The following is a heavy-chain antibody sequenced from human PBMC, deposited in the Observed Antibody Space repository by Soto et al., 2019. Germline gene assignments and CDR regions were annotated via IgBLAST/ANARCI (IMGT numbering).Heavy chain of an antibody. Sequence: GALVKVSCKASGYTFTGFYMHWVRQAPGQVLECMVWIIRNSGGTNYXXKFQVWVXXTGDGASSIGXVGLSXGGCDETAGXYCANTPWADYYYYMAVWRKGTTVTVSS. CDR1: GYTFTGFY. V-gene: IGHV1-2*04. D-gene: IGHD2-2*02. CDR2: IIRNSGGT. CDR3: ANTPWADYYYYMAV. J-gene: IGHJ6*03.